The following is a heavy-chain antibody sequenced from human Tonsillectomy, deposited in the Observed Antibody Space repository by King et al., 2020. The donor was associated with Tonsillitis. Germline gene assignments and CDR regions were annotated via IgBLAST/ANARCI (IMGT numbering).Heavy chain of an antibody. CDR3: AKGERGALLRSTFDN. CDR2: ISGSGGST. CDR1: GFTFSSYT. Sequence: VQLVESGGGLVQPGGSLRLSCAASGFTFSSYTMSWVRQAPGKGLEWFSAISGSGGSTSYADSVKGRFTISRDNSKNTLYLQMNSLRAEDTAVYYCAKGERGALLRSTFDNWGQGTLVTVSS. J-gene: IGHJ4*02. D-gene: IGHD1-26*01. V-gene: IGHV3-23*04.